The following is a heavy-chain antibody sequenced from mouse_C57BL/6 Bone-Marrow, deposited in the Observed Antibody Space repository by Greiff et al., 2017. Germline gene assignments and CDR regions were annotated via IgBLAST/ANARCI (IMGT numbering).Heavy chain of an antibody. CDR1: GYTFTSYW. CDR3: ARGGKYYGRGGND. D-gene: IGHD1-1*01. CDR2: IDPSDSYT. J-gene: IGHJ2*01. Sequence: QVQLQQPGAELVRPGTSVKLSCKASGYTFTSYWMHWVKQRPGQGLEWIGVIDPSDSYTNYNQKFKGKATLTVDTSSSTAYMQLSSLTSEDSAVDYCARGGKYYGRGGNDGGTGTTLTVAS. V-gene: IGHV1-59*01.